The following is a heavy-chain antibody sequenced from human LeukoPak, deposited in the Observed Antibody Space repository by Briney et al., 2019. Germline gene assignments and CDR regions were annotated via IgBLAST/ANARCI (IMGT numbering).Heavy chain of an antibody. V-gene: IGHV3-30-3*01. CDR2: ISYDGSNK. CDR1: GLTFSSYA. J-gene: IGHJ4*02. Sequence: GGSLRLSCAASGLTFSSYAMHWVRQAPGKGLEWVAVISYDGSNKYYADSVKGRFTFSRDNSKNTLYLQMNSLRAEDTAVYYCTSYSSSWYVFDYWGQGTLVTVSS. CDR3: TSYSSSWYVFDY. D-gene: IGHD6-13*01.